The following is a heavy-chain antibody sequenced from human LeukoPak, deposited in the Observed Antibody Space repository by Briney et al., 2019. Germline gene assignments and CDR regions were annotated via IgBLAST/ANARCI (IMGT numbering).Heavy chain of an antibody. CDR1: GGSVSTGSYY. CDR2: IHTSGTM. J-gene: IGHJ4*02. D-gene: IGHD1-1*01. V-gene: IGHV4-61*09. Sequence: SQTLSLTCTVSGGSVSTGSYYWSWIRQPAGRGLEWIGHIHTSGTMNYNASLKSRVRISVETSKNQFSLKLNSVTAADTAVYFCARRAYSAAYWKHFDYWGQGTLVTVSS. CDR3: ARRAYSAAYWKHFDY.